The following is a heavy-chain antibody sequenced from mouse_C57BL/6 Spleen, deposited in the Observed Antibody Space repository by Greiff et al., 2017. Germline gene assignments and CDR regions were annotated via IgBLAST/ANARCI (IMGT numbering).Heavy chain of an antibody. CDR2: INPSSGYT. Sequence: QVHVKQSGAELAKPGASVKLSCKASGYTFTSYWMHWVKQRPGQGLEWIGYINPSSGYTKYNQKFKDKATLTADKSSSTAYMQLSSLTYEDSAVYYCARSYYDYDAYFDYWGQGTTLTVSS. CDR3: ARSYYDYDAYFDY. D-gene: IGHD2-4*01. V-gene: IGHV1-7*01. CDR1: GYTFTSYW. J-gene: IGHJ2*01.